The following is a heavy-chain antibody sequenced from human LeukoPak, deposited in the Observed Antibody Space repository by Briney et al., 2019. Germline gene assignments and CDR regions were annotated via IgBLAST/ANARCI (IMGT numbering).Heavy chain of an antibody. CDR1: GFSSTY. D-gene: IGHD3-3*01. Sequence: TGGSLRLSCVASGFSSTYTSWVRQVPGKGLEWVSVIYSGDSTYYADSVRGRFTISRDISKNTVYLQMNSLRPEDTAVYYCARDLWDGTGYWGQGTLVTVAS. J-gene: IGHJ4*02. V-gene: IGHV3-66*02. CDR3: ARDLWDGTGY. CDR2: IYSGDST.